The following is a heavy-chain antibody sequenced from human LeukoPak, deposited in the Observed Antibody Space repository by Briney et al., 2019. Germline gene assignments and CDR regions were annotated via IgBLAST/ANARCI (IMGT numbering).Heavy chain of an antibody. CDR2: LYSGGST. CDR1: GFNVSDNY. D-gene: IGHD6-19*01. J-gene: IGHJ4*02. V-gene: IGHV3-53*01. CDR3: ARDISAWYYFDY. Sequence: PGGSLRLSCAASGFNVSDNYMSWVRQAPGKGLEWVSVLYSGGSTYYADSAKGRFTISRDNSENTLYLHMNSLRVEDTAVYYCARDISAWYYFDYWGQGTLVTVSS.